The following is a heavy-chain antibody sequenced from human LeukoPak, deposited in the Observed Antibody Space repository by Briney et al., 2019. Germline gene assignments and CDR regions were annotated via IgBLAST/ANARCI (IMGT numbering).Heavy chain of an antibody. CDR2: IIPIFGTA. V-gene: IGHV1-69*01. CDR1: GGTFRSYA. D-gene: IGHD3-10*01. CDR3: ARGPYMVRGSRGTYFDY. Sequence: SVKVSCKASGGTFRSYAISWVRQAPGQGLEWMGGIIPIFGTANYAQKFQGRVTITADESTSTAYMELSSLRSEDTAVYYCARGPYMVRGSRGTYFDYWGEGTLVTVSS. J-gene: IGHJ4*02.